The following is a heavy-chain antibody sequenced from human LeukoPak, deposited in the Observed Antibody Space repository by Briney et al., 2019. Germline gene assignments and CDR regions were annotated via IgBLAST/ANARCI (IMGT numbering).Heavy chain of an antibody. D-gene: IGHD3-3*01. Sequence: GGSLRLSCVATGFTFGKYWMSWVRQAPGKGLEWVANIKLDGSEKNYVDSVKGRFTISRDNTKNSLYLQMNSLRAEDTAVFYCARDQYDTWSRRGNFDSWGQGTLVIVSS. CDR2: IKLDGSEK. V-gene: IGHV3-7*03. J-gene: IGHJ4*02. CDR3: ARDQYDTWSRRGNFDS. CDR1: GFTFGKYW.